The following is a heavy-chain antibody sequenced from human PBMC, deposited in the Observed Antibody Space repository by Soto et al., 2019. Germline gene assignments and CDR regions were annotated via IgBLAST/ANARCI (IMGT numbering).Heavy chain of an antibody. Sequence: QVQLVQSGAEVKKPGSSVNVSCKTSRDTFNKDAFNWVRQAPGQGLEWMGWIIPIFSSRNYAEKFQGRVTITADDSTSTAYMEMRSQRFEDTAVYYCARGETYLGVWGQGTTVTVSS. CDR2: IIPIFSSR. J-gene: IGHJ6*02. CDR3: ARGETYLGV. D-gene: IGHD3-16*01. V-gene: IGHV1-69*01. CDR1: RDTFNKDA.